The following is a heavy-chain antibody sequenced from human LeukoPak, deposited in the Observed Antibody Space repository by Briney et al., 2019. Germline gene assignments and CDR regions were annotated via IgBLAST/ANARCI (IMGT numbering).Heavy chain of an antibody. CDR2: IYTSGST. CDR3: ARGAYSSGWSAGD. J-gene: IGHJ4*02. D-gene: IGHD6-19*01. V-gene: IGHV4-61*02. CDR1: GGSISSGSYY. Sequence: SQTLSLTCTVSGGSISSGSYYWSWIRQPAGKGLEWIGRIYTSGSTNYNPSLKSRVTISVDTSKNQFSLKLSSVTAADAAVYYCARGAYSSGWSAGDWGQGTLVTVSS.